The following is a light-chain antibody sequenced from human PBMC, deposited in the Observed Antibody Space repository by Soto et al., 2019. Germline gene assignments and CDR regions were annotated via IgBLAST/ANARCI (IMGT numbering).Light chain of an antibody. J-gene: IGLJ2*01. CDR3: CSYATPRL. CDR1: SSDVGSYDL. Sequence: QSALTQPASVSGSPGQSITISCTGTSSDVGSYDLVSWYQQHPDKAPKLLLFEVSKRPSGVSIRFSGSKSGNTASLTISGLQPEDEADYSCCSYATPRLFGGGTQLTVL. CDR2: EVS. V-gene: IGLV2-23*02.